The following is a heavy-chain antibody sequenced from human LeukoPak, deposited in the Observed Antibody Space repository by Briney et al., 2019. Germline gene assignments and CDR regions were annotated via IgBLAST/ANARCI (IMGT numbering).Heavy chain of an antibody. CDR2: ITHDGGSQ. V-gene: IGHV3-30*01. D-gene: IGHD3-22*01. J-gene: IGHJ5*01. CDR1: GLTFSTYP. CDR3: FTGRHYYYDS. Sequence: GGSLRLSCAASGLTFSTYPIHWVRQAPDEGLEWVAVITHDGGSQYYADSVKGRFTISRDNSKNTVFLHMNSLRPEDMAVYYCFTGRHYYYDSWGQGTLVTVSS.